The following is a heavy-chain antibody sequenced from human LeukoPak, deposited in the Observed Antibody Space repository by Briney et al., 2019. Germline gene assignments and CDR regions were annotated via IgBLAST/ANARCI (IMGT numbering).Heavy chain of an antibody. CDR3: AGYGVYPY. J-gene: IGHJ4*02. CDR1: GFTFSTYD. Sequence: GGSLRLSCAASGFTFSTYDMHWVRQAPGAGPEWIAYFGISGTIYYADSVRGRFTISRDNAKNSLFLQMNSLRVDDTAIYYCAGYGVYPYWGQGTPVTVSS. CDR2: FGISGTI. V-gene: IGHV3-69-1*01. D-gene: IGHD4-17*01.